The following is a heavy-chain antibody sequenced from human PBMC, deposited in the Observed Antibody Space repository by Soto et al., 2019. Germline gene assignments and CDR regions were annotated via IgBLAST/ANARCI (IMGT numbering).Heavy chain of an antibody. CDR2: IWYDGSNK. CDR1: GFTFSSYG. Sequence: GGSLRLSCAASGFTFSSYGMHWVRQAPGKGLEWVAVIWYDGSNKYYADSVKGRFTISRDNSKNTLYLQMNSLRAEDTAVYYCARAGWGYYDSSGYFPPPFDYWGQGTLVTVS. J-gene: IGHJ4*02. CDR3: ARAGWGYYDSSGYFPPPFDY. D-gene: IGHD3-22*01. V-gene: IGHV3-33*01.